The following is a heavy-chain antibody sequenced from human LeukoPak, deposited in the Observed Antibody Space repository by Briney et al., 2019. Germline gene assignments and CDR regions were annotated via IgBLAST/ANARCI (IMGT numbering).Heavy chain of an antibody. CDR2: IYYSGST. CDR3: ASNGYYCIEL. J-gene: IGHJ6*03. Sequence: SQTLSLTFAISGDSVSINSAAWSWIRQPPGKGLEWIGYIYYSGSTNYNPSLKSRVTISVDKSKSQFSLRLSSVTAADTAVYYCASNGYYCIELWVRGTTVTVPS. CDR1: GDSVSINSAA. D-gene: IGHD2-8*01. V-gene: IGHV4-59*12.